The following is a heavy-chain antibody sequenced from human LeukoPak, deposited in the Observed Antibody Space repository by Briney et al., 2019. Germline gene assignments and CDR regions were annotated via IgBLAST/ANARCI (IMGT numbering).Heavy chain of an antibody. V-gene: IGHV1-18*01. J-gene: IGHJ5*02. CDR2: ISAYNGNT. Sequence: VASVKVSCKASGYTFTSYGISWVRQAPGQGLEWMGWISAYNGNTNYAQKLQGRVTMTTDTSTSTAYMELRSLRSDDTAVYYCARDRKGVYAILTGYYFNWFDPWGQGTLVTVSS. CDR1: GYTFTSYG. D-gene: IGHD3-9*01. CDR3: ARDRKGVYAILTGYYFNWFDP.